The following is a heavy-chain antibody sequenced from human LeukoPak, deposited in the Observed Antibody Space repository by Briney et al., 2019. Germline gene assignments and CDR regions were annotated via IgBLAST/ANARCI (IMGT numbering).Heavy chain of an antibody. CDR2: ICPDDSDT. Sequence: GGALQISCHWSHYICIHYWIAWVRELPGKGVEWMGIICPDDSDTRYSPSFQGQVTISADKSVNMAYLQWSRLHATDTAMYYCARPNITSYYDSRGYDAFDVWGQGTMVTVSP. D-gene: IGHD3-22*01. V-gene: IGHV5-51*01. CDR1: HYICIHYW. CDR3: ARPNITSYYDSRGYDAFDV. J-gene: IGHJ3*01.